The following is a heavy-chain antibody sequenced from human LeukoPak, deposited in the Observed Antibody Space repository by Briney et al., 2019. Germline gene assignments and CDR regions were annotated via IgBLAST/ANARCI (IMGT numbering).Heavy chain of an antibody. V-gene: IGHV3-33*01. D-gene: IGHD3-22*01. CDR1: GFTFNTYA. J-gene: IGHJ4*02. CDR2: ISYDEITK. Sequence: GKSLRLSCVPSGFTFNTYAMHWVRQAPGKGREWVAVISYDEITKYYGDSVKGRFTISRDNSQNTVDLQMNSLRAEDAAVYYCARSSRDSSGYFFDYWGQGSLVTVSS. CDR3: ARSSRDSSGYFFDY.